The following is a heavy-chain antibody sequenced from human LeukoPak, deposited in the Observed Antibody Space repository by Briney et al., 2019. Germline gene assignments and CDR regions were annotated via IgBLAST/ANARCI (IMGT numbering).Heavy chain of an antibody. J-gene: IGHJ4*02. Sequence: SGGSLRLSCAASGFTFSSYSMNWVRQAPGKGLEWVSYISSSSTIYYADSVEGRFTISRDNAKNSLYLQMNSLRDEDTAVYYCARDDRYSGSHFDYWGQGTLVTVSS. D-gene: IGHD1-26*01. V-gene: IGHV3-48*02. CDR2: ISSSSTI. CDR1: GFTFSSYS. CDR3: ARDDRYSGSHFDY.